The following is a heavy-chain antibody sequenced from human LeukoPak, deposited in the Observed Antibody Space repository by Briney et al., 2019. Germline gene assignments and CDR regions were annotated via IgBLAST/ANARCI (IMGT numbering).Heavy chain of an antibody. CDR3: ARPNSGSYSH. D-gene: IGHD1-26*01. CDR1: GYTFTGYY. Sequence: GASVKVSCMASGYTFTGYYMHWVRQAPGQGLEWRGWINPNSGGTNYAQKFQGRVTMTRDTSISTAYMELSRLRSDDTAVYYCARPNSGSYSHWGQGTLVTVSS. J-gene: IGHJ4*02. V-gene: IGHV1-2*02. CDR2: INPNSGGT.